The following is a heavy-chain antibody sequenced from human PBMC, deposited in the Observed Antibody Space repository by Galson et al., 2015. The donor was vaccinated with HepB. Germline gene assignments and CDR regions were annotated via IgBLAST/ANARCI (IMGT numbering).Heavy chain of an antibody. CDR3: ARGYCSGGSCQPTLYDY. V-gene: IGHV1-18*04. J-gene: IGHJ4*02. Sequence: SVKVSCKASGYTFTSYGISWVRQAPGQGLEWMGWISAYNGNTNYAQKLQGRVTMTTDTSTSTAYMELRSLRSDDTAVYYCARGYCSGGSCQPTLYDYWGQGTLVTVSS. CDR2: ISAYNGNT. CDR1: GYTFTSYG. D-gene: IGHD2-15*01.